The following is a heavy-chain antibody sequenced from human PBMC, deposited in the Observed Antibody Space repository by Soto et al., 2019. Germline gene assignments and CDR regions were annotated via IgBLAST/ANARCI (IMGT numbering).Heavy chain of an antibody. V-gene: IGHV1-18*01. Sequence: QVQLVQSGAEVKTPGASVKVSCKASGYTFTSYSISWMRQAPGQGLEWMGWINAFNGNTNYAPKLQGRVTMTTDTSTSIVYMALRSLRSDDTAVYYCARDWDNSGWGGGRGMDVWGQGTTVIVSS. CDR2: INAFNGNT. J-gene: IGHJ6*02. CDR1: GYTFTSYS. D-gene: IGHD6-19*01. CDR3: ARDWDNSGWGGGRGMDV.